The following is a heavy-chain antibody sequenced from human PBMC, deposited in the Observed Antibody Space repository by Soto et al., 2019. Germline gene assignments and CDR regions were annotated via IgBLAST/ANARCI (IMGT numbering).Heavy chain of an antibody. Sequence: PGGSLRLSCAASGFTFSSYSMNWVRQAPGKGLEWVSSISGSSGSTYYADSVKGRFTISRDNSKNTLYLQMNSLRAEDTAVYYCAKGPFSIVPAAIFDYWGQGTLVTVS. D-gene: IGHD2-2*01. CDR2: ISGSSGST. J-gene: IGHJ4*02. CDR3: AKGPFSIVPAAIFDY. V-gene: IGHV3-23*01. CDR1: GFTFSSYS.